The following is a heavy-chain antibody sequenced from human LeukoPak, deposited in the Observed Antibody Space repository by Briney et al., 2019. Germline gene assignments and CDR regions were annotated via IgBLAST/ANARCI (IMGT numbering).Heavy chain of an antibody. D-gene: IGHD2-15*01. J-gene: IGHJ4*02. V-gene: IGHV5-51*01. CDR1: GYSFTTYW. Sequence: GESLKISCKGSGYSFTTYWIGWVRQMPGKGLEWMGIIYPIDSDSRYSPSFQGQVPISAAKSISTASLQWSSLKASDSAMYYCARRIGYCSGGSCYVDYWGQGTLVTVSS. CDR3: ARRIGYCSGGSCYVDY. CDR2: IYPIDSDS.